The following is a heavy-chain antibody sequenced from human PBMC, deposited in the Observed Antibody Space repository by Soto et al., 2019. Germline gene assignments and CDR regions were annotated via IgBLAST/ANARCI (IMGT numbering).Heavy chain of an antibody. CDR3: ARARFLEWSLSQYYYYGMDV. D-gene: IGHD3-3*01. V-gene: IGHV4-34*01. Sequence: XETLSLTCAVYGWSFSGYYWSWIRQPPGKGLEWIGEINHSGSTNYNPSLKSRVTISVDTSKNQFSLKLSSVTAADTAVYYCARARFLEWSLSQYYYYGMDVWGQGTTVTVSS. CDR1: GWSFSGYY. CDR2: INHSGST. J-gene: IGHJ6*02.